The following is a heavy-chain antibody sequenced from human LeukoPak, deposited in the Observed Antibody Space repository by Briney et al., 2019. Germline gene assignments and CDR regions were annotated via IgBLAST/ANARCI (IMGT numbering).Heavy chain of an antibody. Sequence: GASVKVSCKASGYTFTGHYMHWVRQAPGQGLEWMGWISAYNGNTNYAQKLQGRVTMTTDTSTSTAYMELRSLRSDDTAVYYCARRRDSSGYPPNDAFDIWGQGTMVTVSS. CDR1: GYTFTGHY. J-gene: IGHJ3*02. CDR3: ARRRDSSGYPPNDAFDI. CDR2: ISAYNGNT. D-gene: IGHD3-22*01. V-gene: IGHV1-18*04.